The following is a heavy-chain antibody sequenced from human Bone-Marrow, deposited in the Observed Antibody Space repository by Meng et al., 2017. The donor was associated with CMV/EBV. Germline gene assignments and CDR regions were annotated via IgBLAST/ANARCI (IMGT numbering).Heavy chain of an antibody. CDR1: GFTVSSNY. CDR3: ARDQIPVAVKHYYDYGMDV. CDR2: IYSGGST. Sequence: GASLKISCAASGFTVSSNYMSWVRQAPGKGLEWVSVIYSGGSTYYADSVKGRFTISRDNSKNTLYLQMNSLRAEDTAVYYCARDQIPVAVKHYYDYGMDVWGQGTTVTVSS. D-gene: IGHD6-19*01. V-gene: IGHV3-53*01. J-gene: IGHJ6*02.